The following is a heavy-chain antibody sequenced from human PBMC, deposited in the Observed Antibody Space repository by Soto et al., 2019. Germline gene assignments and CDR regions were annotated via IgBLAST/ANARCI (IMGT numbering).Heavy chain of an antibody. CDR1: GDIVSSNSAA. CDR3: ARALMNPHRAFDL. CDR2: TYYRSKWYS. J-gene: IGHJ3*01. V-gene: IGHV6-1*01. Sequence: SQTLSLTCAISGDIVSSNSAAWNWIRQSPSRGLEWLGRTYYRSKWYSDYAVSVKSRIIINPDTSKNKFSLQLNSVTPADTAVYYCARALMNPHRAFDLWGQGTMVTVSS. D-gene: IGHD3-9*01.